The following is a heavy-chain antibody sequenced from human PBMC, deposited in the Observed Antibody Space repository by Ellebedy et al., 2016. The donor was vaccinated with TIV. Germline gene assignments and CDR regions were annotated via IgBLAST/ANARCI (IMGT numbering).Heavy chain of an antibody. CDR3: ARGPTYYYDSSGYYHGY. D-gene: IGHD3-22*01. CDR2: IIVGGGST. V-gene: IGHV3-23*01. CDR1: GFTFSSYI. J-gene: IGHJ4*02. Sequence: GGSLRLSXAASGFTFSSYIMTWVRQAPGKGLEWVSAIIVGGGSTFYSDSVRGRFTISRDNSKNTLYLQMNSLRAEDTAVYYCARGPTYYYDSSGYYHGYWGQGTLVTVSS.